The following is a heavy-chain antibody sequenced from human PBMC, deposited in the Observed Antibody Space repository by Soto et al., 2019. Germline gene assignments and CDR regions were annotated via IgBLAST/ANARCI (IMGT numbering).Heavy chain of an antibody. J-gene: IGHJ6*02. CDR2: IIPIFGTA. Sequence: QVQLVQSGAEVKKPGSSVKVSCKASGGTFSSYAISWVRQAPGQGLEWMGGIIPIFGTANYAQKFQGRVTITADKSTSTAYMELSSLRSEDTAVYYCARDGTVNSASYNGMDVWGQGTTVTVSS. CDR3: ARDGTVNSASYNGMDV. CDR1: GGTFSSYA. D-gene: IGHD4-4*01. V-gene: IGHV1-69*06.